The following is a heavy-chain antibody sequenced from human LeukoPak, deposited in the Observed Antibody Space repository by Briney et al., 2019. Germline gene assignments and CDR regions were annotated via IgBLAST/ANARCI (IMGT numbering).Heavy chain of an antibody. V-gene: IGHV1-2*02. CDR3: ARGYYDSSGYYLYYFDY. Sequence: ASVKVSCKASGYTFTGYYMHWVRQAPGQGLEWMGWINPNSGGTNYAQKFQGRVTMTRDTSISTAYMELSRLRSDDTAVYYCARGYYDSSGYYLYYFDYWGQGTLVTVSS. J-gene: IGHJ4*02. D-gene: IGHD3-22*01. CDR1: GYTFTGYY. CDR2: INPNSGGT.